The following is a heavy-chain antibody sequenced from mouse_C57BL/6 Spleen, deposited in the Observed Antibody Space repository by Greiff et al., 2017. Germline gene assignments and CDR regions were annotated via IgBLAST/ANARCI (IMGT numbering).Heavy chain of an antibody. J-gene: IGHJ1*03. V-gene: IGHV1-50*01. D-gene: IGHD1-1*01. CDR1: GYTFTSYW. CDR2: IDPSVSYT. Sequence: QVQLQQSGAELVKPGASVKLSCKASGYTFTSYWMQWVKQRPGQGLEWIGEIDPSVSYTNYNSKFKGKATLTVDTSTSTAYMQLSSLTSEDSAVYYCASPYYGGIYWYFDDWGTGTTVTVST. CDR3: ASPYYGGIYWYFDD.